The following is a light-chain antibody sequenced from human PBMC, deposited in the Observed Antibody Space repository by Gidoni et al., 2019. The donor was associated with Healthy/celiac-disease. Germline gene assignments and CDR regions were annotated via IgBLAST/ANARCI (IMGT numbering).Light chain of an antibody. CDR3: QQLNSYTIT. CDR2: AAS. V-gene: IGKV1-9*01. J-gene: IGKJ5*01. Sequence: DLQFTPSPSFLSASVGDRVNITCRASQGISSYLAWYQQKPGKAPKLLLYAASTLQSRVASRFSGSGAGTEFTLTTSSLQPEDFSTYYCQQLNSYTITFGQGTRLEIK. CDR1: QGISSY.